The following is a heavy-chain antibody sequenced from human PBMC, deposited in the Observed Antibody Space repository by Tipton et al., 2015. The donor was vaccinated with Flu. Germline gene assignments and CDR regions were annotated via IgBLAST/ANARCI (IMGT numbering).Heavy chain of an antibody. CDR2: VYYRGKT. CDR3: ARVSGSYNNWFDP. D-gene: IGHD3-22*01. Sequence: TLSLTCTVSCGSISGYYWTWIRQPPGKGLEWIGYVYYRGKTNYNPALESRVTISVDTSKNQFSLKLNSVTAADTAVYYCARVSGSYNNWFDPWGQGTLVTVSS. CDR1: CGSISGYY. V-gene: IGHV4-59*01. J-gene: IGHJ5*02.